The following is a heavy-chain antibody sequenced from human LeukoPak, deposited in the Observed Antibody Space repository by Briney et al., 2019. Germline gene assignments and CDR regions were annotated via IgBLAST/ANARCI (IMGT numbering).Heavy chain of an antibody. CDR2: IIPILGIT. CDR3: ARCGYESSPRDGFDI. D-gene: IGHD3-22*01. J-gene: IGHJ3*02. Sequence: GSSVKVSCKASGGTFSSYGIGWVRQAPGQGLEWMGRIIPILGITNYAQKFQGRVTITADTSTSTAYMELSTLRSEDTAVYYCARCGYESSPRDGFDIWGQGTMVTVSS. V-gene: IGHV1-69*04. CDR1: GGTFSSYG.